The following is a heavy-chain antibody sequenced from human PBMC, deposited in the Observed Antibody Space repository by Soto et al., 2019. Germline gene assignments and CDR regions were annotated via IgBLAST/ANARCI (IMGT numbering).Heavy chain of an antibody. V-gene: IGHV3-30-3*01. CDR2: ISYDGSNK. CDR1: GFTFSSYA. J-gene: IGHJ6*02. Sequence: QVQLVESGGGVVQPGRSLRLSCAASGFTFSSYAMHWVRQAPGKGLEWVAVISYDGSNKYYADSVKGRFTISRDNYKNTLYLQMNSLRAEDTAVYYCAREWVTMVRVYYYGMDVWGQGTTVTVSS. CDR3: AREWVTMVRVYYYGMDV. D-gene: IGHD3-10*01.